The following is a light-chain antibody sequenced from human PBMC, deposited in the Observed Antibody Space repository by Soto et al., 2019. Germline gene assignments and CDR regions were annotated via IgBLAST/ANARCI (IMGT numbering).Light chain of an antibody. Sequence: DIQMTQSPPTLSASVGDSVTITCRASQSISSWLAWYQQKPGKAPKLLIYKASNLESGVPARFSGSGSGTEFTLTINSLQPDDLATYYCQQYNSFSLTFGGGTKVEIK. J-gene: IGKJ4*01. CDR3: QQYNSFSLT. V-gene: IGKV1-5*03. CDR1: QSISSW. CDR2: KAS.